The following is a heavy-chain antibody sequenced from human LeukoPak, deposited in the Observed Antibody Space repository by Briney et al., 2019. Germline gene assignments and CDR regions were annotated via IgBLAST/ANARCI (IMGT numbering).Heavy chain of an antibody. CDR3: ARVFGNDFWSGNQLRAFAI. CDR1: GYTFTSYG. Sequence: ASVKVSCKASGYTFTSYGISWVRQAPGQGLEWMGWISAYNGNTNYAQKLQGRVTMTTDTSTSTAYMELRSLRSDDTAVYYCARVFGNDFWSGNQLRAFAIWGRGTMVTVSS. V-gene: IGHV1-18*01. D-gene: IGHD3-3*01. CDR2: ISAYNGNT. J-gene: IGHJ3*02.